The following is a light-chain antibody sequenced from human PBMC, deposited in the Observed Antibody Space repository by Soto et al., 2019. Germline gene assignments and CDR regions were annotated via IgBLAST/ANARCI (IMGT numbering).Light chain of an antibody. CDR2: GAS. Sequence: EKVMTQSPATLSVSPGERATLSCRASQNVNSNLVWYQQKPGQAPSLLIYGASTRATGIPARFSGSASGTEFTLTISSLQSEDFAVYYCQQCDDWPLTFGGGTKVEIK. CDR1: QNVNSN. V-gene: IGKV3-15*01. J-gene: IGKJ4*01. CDR3: QQCDDWPLT.